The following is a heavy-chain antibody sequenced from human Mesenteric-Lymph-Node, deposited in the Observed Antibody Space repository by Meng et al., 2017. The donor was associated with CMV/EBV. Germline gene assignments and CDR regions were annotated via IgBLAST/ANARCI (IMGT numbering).Heavy chain of an antibody. CDR2: ISSNGGST. CDR3: ARDSCRTTSCYDY. CDR1: GFTFSSYA. D-gene: IGHD2-2*01. J-gene: IGHJ4*02. Sequence: GGSLRLSCAASGFTFSSYAMHWVRQAPGKGLEYVSAISSNGGSTYYADSVKGRFTISRDNSKNTLYLQMGSLRAEDMAVYYCARDSCRTTSCYDYWGQGTLVTVS. V-gene: IGHV3-64*02.